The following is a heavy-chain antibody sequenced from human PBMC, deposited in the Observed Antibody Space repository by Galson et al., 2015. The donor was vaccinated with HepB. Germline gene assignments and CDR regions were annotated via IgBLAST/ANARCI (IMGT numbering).Heavy chain of an antibody. J-gene: IGHJ6*02. CDR3: ARGGDRQTEVLRFLAVAGTRVCGMDV. CDR1: GYTFTSYA. Sequence: SVKVSCKASGYTFTSYAMHWVRQAPGQRLEWMGWINAGNGDTKYSQKFQGRVTITRDTSASTAYMELSSLRSEDTAVYYCARGGDRQTEVLRFLAVAGTRVCGMDVWGQGTTVTVSS. CDR2: INAGNGDT. D-gene: IGHD3-3*01. V-gene: IGHV1-3*01.